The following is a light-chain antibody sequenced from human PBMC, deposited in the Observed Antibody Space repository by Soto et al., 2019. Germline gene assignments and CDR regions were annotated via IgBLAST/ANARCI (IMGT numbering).Light chain of an antibody. Sequence: AIQMTQSPSSVSASVGDRVTITCRASQDVKSWLAWYQQKPGKAPKLLIYTASSLQSGVPSRFSGSGSGTDFTLTISSLQPEDFATYYCLQDYNYPWTFGQGTKVEIK. V-gene: IGKV1-6*01. CDR1: QDVKSW. CDR2: TAS. CDR3: LQDYNYPWT. J-gene: IGKJ1*01.